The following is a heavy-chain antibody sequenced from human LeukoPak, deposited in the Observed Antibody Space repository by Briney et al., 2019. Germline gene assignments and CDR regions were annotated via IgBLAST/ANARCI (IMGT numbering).Heavy chain of an antibody. CDR1: GFTFSTYD. CDR3: ARDGQYDISTGYFQD. Sequence: GGSLRLSCAASGFTFSTYDMHWVRQATGKGLEWVSGIITAGDTYYPDSVKGRFTISRDNAKNSLYLQMNSLRAEDTAVYYCARDGQYDISTGYFQDWGQGTLVTVSS. J-gene: IGHJ1*01. CDR2: IITAGDT. V-gene: IGHV3-13*01. D-gene: IGHD3-9*01.